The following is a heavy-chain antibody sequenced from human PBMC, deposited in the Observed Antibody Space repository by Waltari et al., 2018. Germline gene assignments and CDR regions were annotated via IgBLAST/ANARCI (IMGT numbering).Heavy chain of an antibody. D-gene: IGHD6-13*01. V-gene: IGHV3-9*03. Sequence: EVQLVESGGGLVQPGRSLRLSCAASGFTFDDYAMHCVRQAPGKGLEWVSGISWNSGSIGYADSVKGRFTISRDNAKNSLYLQMNSLRAEDMALYYCAKDRYSSSWRWYYFDYWGQGTLVTVSS. CDR3: AKDRYSSSWRWYYFDY. CDR2: ISWNSGSI. CDR1: GFTFDDYA. J-gene: IGHJ4*02.